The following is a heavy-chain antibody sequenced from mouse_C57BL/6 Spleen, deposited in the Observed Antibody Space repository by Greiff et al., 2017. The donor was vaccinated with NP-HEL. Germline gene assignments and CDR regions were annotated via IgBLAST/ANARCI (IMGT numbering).Heavy chain of an antibody. CDR1: GYTFTDYE. Sequence: VQLQESGAELVRPGASVTLSCKASGYTFTDYEMHWVKQTPVHGLEWIGAIDPETGGTAYNQKFKGKAILTADKSSSTAYMELRSLTSEDSAVYYCTRQTSSLGFAYWGQGTLVTVSA. D-gene: IGHD4-1*01. V-gene: IGHV1-15*01. J-gene: IGHJ3*01. CDR2: IDPETGGT. CDR3: TRQTSSLGFAY.